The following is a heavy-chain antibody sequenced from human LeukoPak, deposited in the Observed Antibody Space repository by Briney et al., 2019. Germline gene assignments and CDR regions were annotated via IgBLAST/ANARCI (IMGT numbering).Heavy chain of an antibody. CDR1: GGSFSGYY. V-gene: IGHV4-34*01. CDR2: INHSGST. Sequence: SETLSLTCAVYGGSFSGYYWSWIRQPPGKGLEWIGEINHSGSTNYNPSLKSRVTISVDTSKNQFSLKLSSVTAADTAVYYCASSSVVVAAKFDPWGQGTLVTVSS. D-gene: IGHD2-15*01. J-gene: IGHJ5*02. CDR3: ASSSVVVAAKFDP.